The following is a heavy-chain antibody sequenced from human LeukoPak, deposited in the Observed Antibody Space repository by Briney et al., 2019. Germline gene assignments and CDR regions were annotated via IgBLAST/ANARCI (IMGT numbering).Heavy chain of an antibody. D-gene: IGHD3-10*01. V-gene: IGHV4-4*07. J-gene: IGHJ6*03. CDR2: IHASENT. CDR1: RGSINNFY. Sequence: PSETLSLTCTFSRGSINNFYWSWIRQPAGKGLEWIGRIHASENTNYNPSLKSRVTVSVDTSKNQFSLKLSSVTAADTAVYYCARGSNYYGSGSAYYYYMDVWGKGTTVTVSS. CDR3: ARGSNYYGSGSAYYYYMDV.